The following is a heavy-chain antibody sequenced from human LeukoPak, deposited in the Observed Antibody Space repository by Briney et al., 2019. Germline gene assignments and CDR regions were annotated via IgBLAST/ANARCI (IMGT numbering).Heavy chain of an antibody. CDR3: VRDTFSPDAFDI. D-gene: IGHD3-16*01. Sequence: GGSLRLSCAASGFTFTNYWMGWVRQAPGKGLEWVSSISTSSSYIYSADSVKGRFTISRDNAKNSLYLQMNSLRAEDTAVYYCVRDTFSPDAFDIWGQGTMVTVSS. J-gene: IGHJ3*02. V-gene: IGHV3-21*01. CDR1: GFTFTNYW. CDR2: ISTSSSYI.